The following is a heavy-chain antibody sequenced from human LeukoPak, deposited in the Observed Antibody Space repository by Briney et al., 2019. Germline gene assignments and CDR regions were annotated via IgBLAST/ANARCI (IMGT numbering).Heavy chain of an antibody. D-gene: IGHD2/OR15-2a*01. CDR3: ARSPSFEVYYFDY. Sequence: SETLSLTCTVSGCSISSYYWSWIRQPAGKGLEWIGRIYTSGSTNYNPSLKSRVTMSVDTSKNQFSLKLSYVTAADRAVYYCARSPSFEVYYFDYWGRGTLVTVSS. CDR1: GCSISSYY. V-gene: IGHV4-4*07. J-gene: IGHJ4*02. CDR2: IYTSGST.